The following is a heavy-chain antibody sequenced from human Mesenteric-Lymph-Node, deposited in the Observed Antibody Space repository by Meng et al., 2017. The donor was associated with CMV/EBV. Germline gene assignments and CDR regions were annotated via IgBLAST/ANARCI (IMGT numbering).Heavy chain of an antibody. CDR3: ARDRGCSLTSCDKGGDAFDV. CDR1: GFTFSSYW. Sequence: GESLKISCAASGFTFSSYWMSWVRQAPGKGPEWMANIKRDGSEKYYVDSVKARFTISRDNAKNSLYLQMNSLGAEDTAVYYCARDRGCSLTSCDKGGDAFDVWGLGTMVTVSS. V-gene: IGHV3-7*01. J-gene: IGHJ3*01. D-gene: IGHD2-2*02. CDR2: IKRDGSEK.